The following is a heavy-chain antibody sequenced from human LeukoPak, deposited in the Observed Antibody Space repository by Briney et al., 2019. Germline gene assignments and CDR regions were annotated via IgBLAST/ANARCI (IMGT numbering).Heavy chain of an antibody. D-gene: IGHD5-24*01. CDR2: IYYSGST. CDR1: GGSISSYY. V-gene: IGHV4-59*01. CDR3: ARSTLVEMAILDY. Sequence: SETLSLTCTVSGGSISSYYWSWIRQPPGKGLEWIGYIYYSGSTNYNPSLKSRVTISVDTSKNQFSLKLSSVTAADTAVYYCARSTLVEMAILDYWGQGTLVTVSS. J-gene: IGHJ4*02.